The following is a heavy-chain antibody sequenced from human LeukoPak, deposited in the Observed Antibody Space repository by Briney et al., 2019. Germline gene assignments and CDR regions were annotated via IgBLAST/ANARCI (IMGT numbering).Heavy chain of an antibody. D-gene: IGHD2-2*01. CDR1: GFTFSSYA. CDR2: ISGSGGST. V-gene: IGHV3-23*01. Sequence: GGSLRLSCAASGFTFSSYAMSWVRQAPGKGLEWVSAISGSGGSTYHADSVKGRFTISRDNSKNTLYLQMNSLRAEDTAVYYCAKDGRYCSSTSCYLYYYYSYMDVWGKGTTVTVSS. CDR3: AKDGRYCSSTSCYLYYYYSYMDV. J-gene: IGHJ6*03.